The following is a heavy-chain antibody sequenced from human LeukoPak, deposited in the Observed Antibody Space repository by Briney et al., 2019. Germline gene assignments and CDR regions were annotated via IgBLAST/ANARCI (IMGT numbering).Heavy chain of an antibody. J-gene: IGHJ4*02. CDR1: GGSISSNNW. CDR2: IYHSGSP. V-gene: IGHV4-4*02. Sequence: SGTLSLTCAVSGGSISSNNWWGWVRQPPGKGLEWIGEIYHSGSPNYNPTLKSRVTISVDKSRNHFSLNLSSVTAADTAVYYCARVNINNWHSCDYWGQGTLVTVSS. D-gene: IGHD1-1*01. CDR3: ARVNINNWHSCDY.